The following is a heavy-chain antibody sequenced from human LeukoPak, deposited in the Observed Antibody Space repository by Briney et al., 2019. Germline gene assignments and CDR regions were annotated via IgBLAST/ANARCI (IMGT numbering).Heavy chain of an antibody. V-gene: IGHV1-2*02. CDR1: GYTFTVYY. D-gene: IGHD2-15*01. CDR3: ARDDCSGGSCYRT. CDR2: INPNSGGT. Sequence: ASVKVSCKASGYTFTVYYIHWVRQAPGQGPEWMGWINPNSGGTKYAEEFQGRVTMTRDTSISTAYMEVGRLTSDDTAVYYCARDDCSGGSCYRTWGQGNLVTVSS. J-gene: IGHJ4*02.